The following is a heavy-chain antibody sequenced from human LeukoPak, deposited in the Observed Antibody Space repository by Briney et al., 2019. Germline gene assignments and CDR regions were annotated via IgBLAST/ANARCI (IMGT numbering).Heavy chain of an antibody. V-gene: IGHV4-34*01. Sequence: SETLSLTCAVNGGSFRGYYWTWIRQPPGKGLEWIGEVNHNGGTNYSPSLKSRITISVDTSKNQFSLKLNSVTAADTAVYSCARGIVLTGYASFDYWGQGTPVTVSS. CDR1: GGSFRGYY. CDR2: VNHNGGT. CDR3: ARGIVLTGYASFDY. D-gene: IGHD2-8*02. J-gene: IGHJ4*02.